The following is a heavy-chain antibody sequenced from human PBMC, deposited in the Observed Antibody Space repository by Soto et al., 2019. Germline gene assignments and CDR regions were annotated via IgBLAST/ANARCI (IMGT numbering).Heavy chain of an antibody. CDR1: GFTFSSYA. V-gene: IGHV3-23*01. CDR2: ISGDGGST. Sequence: GGSLRLSCAASGFTFSSYAMSWVRQAPGKGLEWVSVISGDGGSTYYADSVKGRFTISRDNSKNTLYLQMNSLRAEDTAVYYCAVGYCSSTSCYAPRLYYYGMDVWGQGTTVTVS. J-gene: IGHJ6*02. CDR3: AVGYCSSTSCYAPRLYYYGMDV. D-gene: IGHD2-2*01.